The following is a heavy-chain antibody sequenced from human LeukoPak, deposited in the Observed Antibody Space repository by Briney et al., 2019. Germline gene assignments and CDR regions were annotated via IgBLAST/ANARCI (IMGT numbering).Heavy chain of an antibody. CDR2: IYYSGST. CDR1: GGSISSGDYY. V-gene: IGHV4-30-4*01. CDR3: ARDQLRDYYYYGMDV. J-gene: IGHJ6*02. Sequence: PSETLSLTCTVSGGSISSGDYYWSWIRQPPGKGLEWIGYIYYSGSTYYNPSLKSRVTISVDTSKNQFSLKLSSVTAADTAVYYCARDQLRDYYYYGMDVWGQGTTVTVSS. D-gene: IGHD6-6*01.